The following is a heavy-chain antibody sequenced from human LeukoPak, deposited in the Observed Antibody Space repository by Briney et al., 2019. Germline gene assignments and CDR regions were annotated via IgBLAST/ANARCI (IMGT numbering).Heavy chain of an antibody. CDR1: GFTSSSYW. CDR2: VKQDGSEK. Sequence: PGGSLRLSCAASGFTSSSYWMSWVRQAPGKGLEWVANVKQDGSEKYYVDSVKGRFTISRDNVKNSLYLQMNSLRAEDTAVYYCARVRGSGSLDYWGQGTLVTVSS. D-gene: IGHD1-26*01. CDR3: ARVRGSGSLDY. J-gene: IGHJ4*02. V-gene: IGHV3-7*01.